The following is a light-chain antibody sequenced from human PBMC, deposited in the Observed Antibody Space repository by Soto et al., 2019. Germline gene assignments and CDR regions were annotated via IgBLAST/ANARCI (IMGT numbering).Light chain of an antibody. CDR1: SSDVGGYNY. Sequence: ALTQPASVSGSPGQSITISCTGTSSDVGGYNYVSWYQQHPGKAPKLMIYEVSNRPSGVSNRFSGSKSGNTASLTISGLQAEDEADYYCSSYTSTSILYVFGGGTKVTVL. CDR2: EVS. CDR3: SSYTSTSILYV. J-gene: IGLJ1*01. V-gene: IGLV2-14*01.